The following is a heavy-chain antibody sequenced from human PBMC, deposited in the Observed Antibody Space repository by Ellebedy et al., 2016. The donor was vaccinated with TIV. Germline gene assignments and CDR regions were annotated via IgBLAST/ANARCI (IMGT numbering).Heavy chain of an antibody. J-gene: IGHJ3*02. CDR1: GFTFSSYW. D-gene: IGHD3-10*01. CDR3: ARDLVLWFGEFPDHDAFDI. Sequence: PGGSLRLSCAASGFTFSSYWMSWVRQAPGKGLEWVANIKQDGSEKYYVDSVKGRFTISRDNAKNSLYLQMNSLRAEDTAVYYCARDLVLWFGEFPDHDAFDIWGQGTMVTVSS. CDR2: IKQDGSEK. V-gene: IGHV3-7*01.